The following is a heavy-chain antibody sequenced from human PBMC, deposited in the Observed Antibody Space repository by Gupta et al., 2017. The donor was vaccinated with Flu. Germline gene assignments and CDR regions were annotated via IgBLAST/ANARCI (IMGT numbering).Heavy chain of an antibody. Sequence: QVQLVASGGGLVKPGGSLRLSCAGSGFTFSDYYMSWIRQAPGKGLEWISYISSSYSTIYYADSVKGRFTISRDNAKNSLYLQMSSLRAEDTAVYYCGRGYYYDSSGYYYVEDYWGQGTLVTVSS. D-gene: IGHD3-22*01. V-gene: IGHV3-11*01. J-gene: IGHJ4*02. CDR1: GFTFSDYY. CDR3: GRGYYYDSSGYYYVEDY. CDR2: ISSSYSTI.